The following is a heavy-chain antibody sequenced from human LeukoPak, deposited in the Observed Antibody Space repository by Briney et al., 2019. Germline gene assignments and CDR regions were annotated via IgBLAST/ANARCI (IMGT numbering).Heavy chain of an antibody. Sequence: GGSLGLSCAASGFTFDDYAMHWVRQAPGKGLEWVSLISWDGGSTYYADSVKGRFTISRDNSKNSLYLQMNSLRAEDTALYYCAKARGYCSSTSCPGYFDYWGQGTLVTVSS. CDR2: ISWDGGST. V-gene: IGHV3-43D*04. CDR3: AKARGYCSSTSCPGYFDY. D-gene: IGHD2-2*01. J-gene: IGHJ4*02. CDR1: GFTFDDYA.